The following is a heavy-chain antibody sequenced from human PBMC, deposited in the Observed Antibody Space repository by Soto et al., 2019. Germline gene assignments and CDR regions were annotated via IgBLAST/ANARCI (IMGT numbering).Heavy chain of an antibody. J-gene: IGHJ6*02. V-gene: IGHV3-48*03. CDR2: ISSSGSTI. D-gene: IGHD2-15*01. CDR1: GFTFSSYE. Sequence: GGSLRLSCAASGFTFSSYEMNWVRQAPGKGLEWVSYISSSGSTIYYADSVKGRFTISRDNAKNSLYLQMNSLRAEDTAVYYCAILGYCSGGSCYPGRGYYYYGMDVWGQGTTVTVS. CDR3: AILGYCSGGSCYPGRGYYYYGMDV.